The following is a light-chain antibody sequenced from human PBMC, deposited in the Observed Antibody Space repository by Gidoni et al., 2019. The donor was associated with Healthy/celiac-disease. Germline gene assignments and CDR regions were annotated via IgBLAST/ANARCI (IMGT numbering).Light chain of an antibody. CDR3: QAWDSSTAVV. CDR1: KLGDKI. CDR2: QDS. J-gene: IGLJ2*01. Sequence: SYELTQPPSVSVSPGQTASITCSGAKLGDKIACWYPQQPGQSPVLVIYQDSKRPSGIPERFSGSNSGNTATLTISGTQGMDEADYYCQAWDSSTAVVFGGGTKLTVL. V-gene: IGLV3-1*01.